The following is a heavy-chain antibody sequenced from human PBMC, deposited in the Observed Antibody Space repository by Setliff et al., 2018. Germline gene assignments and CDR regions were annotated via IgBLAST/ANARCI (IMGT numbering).Heavy chain of an antibody. V-gene: IGHV4-30-4*08. CDR1: GDSISSGDYF. D-gene: IGHD5-18*01. CDR3: ARRRTALAFDI. J-gene: IGHJ3*02. CDR2: IYHSGSA. Sequence: SETLSLTCTVSGDSISSGDYFWSWIRQPPGKGLEWIAYIYHSGSAYYNPSLKSRVTISVDTSKNKFSLKLSSVTAADTAVYYCARRRTALAFDIWGQGTMVTVSS.